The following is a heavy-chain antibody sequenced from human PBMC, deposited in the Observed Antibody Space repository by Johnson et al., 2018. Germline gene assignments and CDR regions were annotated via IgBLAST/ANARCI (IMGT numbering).Heavy chain of an antibody. CDR1: GFTFSSYA. J-gene: IGHJ3*02. CDR3: ARGSGGDYDSSGYYYVDAFDI. CDR2: ISYDGSNK. D-gene: IGHD3-22*01. Sequence: QVQLVESGGGVVQPGRSLRLSCAASGFTFSSYAMHWVRQAPGKGLEWVAVISYDGSNKYYADSVKGRFTISRDNSKNTPYLQMNSLRAEDTAVYYWARGSGGDYDSSGYYYVDAFDIWGQGTMVTVSS. V-gene: IGHV3-30-3*01.